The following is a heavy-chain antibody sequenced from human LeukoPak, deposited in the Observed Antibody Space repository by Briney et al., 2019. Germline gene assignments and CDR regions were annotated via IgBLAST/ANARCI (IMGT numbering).Heavy chain of an antibody. V-gene: IGHV5-51*01. Sequence: GESLIPYLKGSGYRLNAYWIPWVREMPGKGLEWMGIIYPDDSDTRYSPSFQGQVTISSAKPVRTAYLQCSCLKASDTAMYYCARPNITSYYDSRAYDAFDVWG. CDR2: IYPDDSDT. D-gene: IGHD3-22*01. J-gene: IGHJ3*01. CDR1: GYRLNAYW. CDR3: ARPNITSYYDSRAYDAFDV.